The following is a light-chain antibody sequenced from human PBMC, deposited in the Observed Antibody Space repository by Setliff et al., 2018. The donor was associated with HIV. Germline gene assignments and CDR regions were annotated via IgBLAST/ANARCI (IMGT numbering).Light chain of an antibody. J-gene: IGLJ2*01. Sequence: SVLAQPRSVSGSPGQSVTISCTGTSSDVGRYNYVSWYQQHPGKAPKLMIYDVTKRPSGVPDRFSGSKSGNTASLTISGLQAEDEADYYCCSYAGSYTPVIFGGGTKVTVL. CDR3: CSYAGSYTPVI. CDR1: SSDVGRYNY. CDR2: DVT. V-gene: IGLV2-11*01.